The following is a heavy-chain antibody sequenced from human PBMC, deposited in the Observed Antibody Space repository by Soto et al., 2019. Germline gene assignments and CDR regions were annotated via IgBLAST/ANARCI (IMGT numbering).Heavy chain of an antibody. Sequence: ASVKVSCKASGGTFAISVFNWVRQAPGQGLEWMGGIISIFGTPNYSQKFLGRVTITADESTSTGYMELRSLRSDDTAVYYCARSSSSWPNWFDPWG. CDR2: IISIFGTP. CDR1: GGTFAISV. D-gene: IGHD2-2*01. J-gene: IGHJ5*02. CDR3: ARSSSSWPNWFDP. V-gene: IGHV1-69*13.